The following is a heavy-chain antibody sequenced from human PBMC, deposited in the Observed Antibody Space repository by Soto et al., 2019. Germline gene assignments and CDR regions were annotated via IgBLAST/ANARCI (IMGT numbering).Heavy chain of an antibody. V-gene: IGHV3-23*01. D-gene: IGHD3-3*01. CDR2: ISGSGDRT. J-gene: IGHJ4*02. Sequence: GGSLRLSCVASGFTFSSYAMSWVRQAPGKGLEWVSGISGSGDRTYYADSVKGRFTISRDNSKNTLYLQMNSLRADDTAAYCCATFWSGYYNGFDSWGQGTLVTVSS. CDR1: GFTFSSYA. CDR3: ATFWSGYYNGFDS.